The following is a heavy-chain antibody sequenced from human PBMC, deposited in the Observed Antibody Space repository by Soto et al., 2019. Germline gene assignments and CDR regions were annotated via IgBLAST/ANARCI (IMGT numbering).Heavy chain of an antibody. CDR2: IYYSGST. CDR1: GGSISSYY. CDR3: ARCKRLPNIAAADHDAFDI. D-gene: IGHD6-13*01. Sequence: KQSQTLSLTCTVSGGSISSYYWSWIRQPPGKGLEWIGYIYYSGSTNYNPSLKSRVTISVDTSKNQFSLKLSSVTAADTAVYYCARCKRLPNIAAADHDAFDIWGQGTMVTVSS. J-gene: IGHJ3*02. V-gene: IGHV4-59*01.